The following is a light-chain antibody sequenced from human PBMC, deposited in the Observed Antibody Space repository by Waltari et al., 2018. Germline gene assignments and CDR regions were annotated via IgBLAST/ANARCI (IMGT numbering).Light chain of an antibody. CDR3: QQYDNPSIT. CDR1: QDISNY. Sequence: DIQMTQSPSSLSASVGDRVTITCQACQDISNYLNWYQQKPGKAPKLLIYDASNLETGVPSRFSGSGSGTDFTFTISSLQPEDIATYYCQQYDNPSITFGQGTRLEIK. V-gene: IGKV1-33*01. J-gene: IGKJ5*01. CDR2: DAS.